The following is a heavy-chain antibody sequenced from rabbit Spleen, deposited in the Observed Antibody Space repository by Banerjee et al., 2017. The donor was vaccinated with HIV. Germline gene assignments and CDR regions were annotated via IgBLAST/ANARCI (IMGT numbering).Heavy chain of an antibody. CDR2: IVPIFGVT. J-gene: IGHJ4*01. D-gene: IGHD1-1*01. CDR3: VIIGSSSGYYSL. V-gene: IGHV1S7*01. Sequence: QLVESGGGLVQPGGSLTLSCKASGFDFSTYSMSWVRQAPGKGLEWIGYIVPIFGVTYYANWVNGRFTISSHNAQNTLYLQLNSLTAADMDSYFCVIIGSSSGYYSLWGPGTLVTVS. CDR1: GFDFSTYS.